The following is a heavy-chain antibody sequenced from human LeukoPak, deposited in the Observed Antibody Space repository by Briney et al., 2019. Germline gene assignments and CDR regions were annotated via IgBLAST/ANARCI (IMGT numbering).Heavy chain of an antibody. CDR1: GFTFSSYG. CDR2: IRYDGSNK. D-gene: IGHD6-13*01. J-gene: IGHJ4*02. Sequence: GGSLRLSCAASGFTFSSYGMHWVRQAPGKGLEWVAFIRYDGSNKYYADSVKGRFTISRDNSKNTLYLQMNSLRAEDTAVYYCAKDRRGLAGAAAGPDYWGQGTLVTVSS. V-gene: IGHV3-30*02. CDR3: AKDRRGLAGAAAGPDY.